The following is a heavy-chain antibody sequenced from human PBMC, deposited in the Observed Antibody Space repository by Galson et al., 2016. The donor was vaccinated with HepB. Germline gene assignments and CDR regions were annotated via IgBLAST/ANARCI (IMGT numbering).Heavy chain of an antibody. V-gene: IGHV3-21*01. J-gene: IGHJ4*02. D-gene: IGHD1-7*01. CDR3: ARIIKTGTTSHFDY. CDR1: GITFNPYN. CDR2: ISTSSSPI. Sequence: SLRLSCAASGITFNPYNMVWVRQAPGKGLEWVSYISTSSSPISYRDSVKGRFTISRDNTKNSLYLQLNSLRAEDTAVYYCARIIKTGTTSHFDYWGQGTLVTVSS.